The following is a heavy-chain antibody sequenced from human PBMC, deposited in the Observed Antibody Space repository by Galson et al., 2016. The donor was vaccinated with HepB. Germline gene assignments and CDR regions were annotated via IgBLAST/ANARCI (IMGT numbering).Heavy chain of an antibody. CDR3: ARVEMFGLVLLVGMDV. V-gene: IGHV3-48*02. Sequence: SLRLSCAASGFTFSSYGMNWVRQAPGKGLEWVSYISTSDGIIDYADSVKGRFTISRDNGKNSLYLQMNNLTDADTAVYYCARVEMFGLVLLVGMDVWGQGTTVTVS. J-gene: IGHJ6*02. D-gene: IGHD3-3*01. CDR2: ISTSDGII. CDR1: GFTFSSYG.